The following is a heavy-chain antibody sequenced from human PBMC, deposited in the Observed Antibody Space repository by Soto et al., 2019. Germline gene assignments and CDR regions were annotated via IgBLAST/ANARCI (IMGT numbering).Heavy chain of an antibody. CDR2: ISSNGGST. CDR3: VKFGSQLVRPMRDYYHHGMDV. CDR1: GFTLSGYA. J-gene: IGHJ6*02. V-gene: IGHV3-64D*08. Sequence: PGRSLRLSCAASGFTLSGYAMDWVRQAPGKGLEYVSAISSNGGSTYYADSVKGRFTISRDNSKNTLYLQMSSLRAEDTAVYYCVKFGSQLVRPMRDYYHHGMDVWGQGNTVTVSS. D-gene: IGHD6-13*01.